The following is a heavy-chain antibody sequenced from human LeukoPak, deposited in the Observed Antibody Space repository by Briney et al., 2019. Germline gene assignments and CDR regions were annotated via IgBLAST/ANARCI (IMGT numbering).Heavy chain of an antibody. CDR2: ISGSGGST. CDR3: AKVGQRGSLYYFDY. J-gene: IGHJ4*02. Sequence: GGSLRLSCAASGFTFSSYGMSGFGQPPGKGLEGFSAISGSGGSTYYADSVKGRFTISRDNSKNTLYLQMNSLRAEDTAVYYCAKVGQRGSLYYFDYWGQGTLVTVSS. CDR1: GFTFSSYG. D-gene: IGHD6-25*01. V-gene: IGHV3-23*01.